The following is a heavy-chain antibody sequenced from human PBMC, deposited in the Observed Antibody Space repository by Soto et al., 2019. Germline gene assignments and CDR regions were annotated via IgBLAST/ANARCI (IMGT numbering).Heavy chain of an antibody. CDR3: ASHGGYNVGRAFDI. CDR1: GGTFSSYA. V-gene: IGHV1-69*06. CDR2: IIPIFGTA. Sequence: VKVSCKASGGTFSSYAISWVRQAPGQGLEWMGGIIPIFGTANYAQKFQGRVTITADKSTSTAYMELSSLRSEDTAVYYCASHGGYNVGRAFDIWGQGTMVTVSS. J-gene: IGHJ3*02. D-gene: IGHD4-17*01.